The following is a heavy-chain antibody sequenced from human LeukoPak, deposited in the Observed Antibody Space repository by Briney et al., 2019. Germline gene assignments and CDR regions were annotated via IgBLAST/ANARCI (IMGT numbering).Heavy chain of an antibody. CDR2: IRFDGSNK. Sequence: PGGSLRLSCAASGFTFNSYGMHWVRQAPGKGLEWVAFIRFDGSNKYYADSVKGRFTISRDNSKNTLYLQMNSLRAEDTAVYYCAKDPFRGGWLVLAPWGQGTLVTVSS. V-gene: IGHV3-30*02. J-gene: IGHJ5*02. CDR3: AKDPFRGGWLVLAP. CDR1: GFTFNSYG. D-gene: IGHD6-19*01.